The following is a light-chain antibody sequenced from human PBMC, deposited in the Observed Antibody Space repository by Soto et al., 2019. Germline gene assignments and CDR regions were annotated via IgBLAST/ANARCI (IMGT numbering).Light chain of an antibody. CDR1: QSVAGTY. CDR2: RAS. J-gene: IGKJ5*01. CDR3: QQYGSSPVT. Sequence: EIVLTQSPGTLSLSPGERATLSCRASQSVAGTYLAWYHQKPGQAPRLLIYRASSRATGIPDRFSGSGSGTDFTLTISRLEPEDFAVFYCQQYGSSPVTFGQGTRLEIK. V-gene: IGKV3-20*01.